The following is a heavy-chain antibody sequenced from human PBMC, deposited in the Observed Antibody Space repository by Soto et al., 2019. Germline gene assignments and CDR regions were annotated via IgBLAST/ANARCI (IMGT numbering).Heavy chain of an antibody. CDR3: AKGPDLEWPTFDY. CDR2: ISYDGSNK. CDR1: GFTFSSYG. D-gene: IGHD3-3*01. J-gene: IGHJ4*02. V-gene: IGHV3-30*18. Sequence: QVQLVESGGGVVQPGRSLRLSCAASGFTFSSYGMHWVRQAPGKGLEWVAVISYDGSNKYYADSVKGRFTISRDNSKNTLYLQMNSLRAEDTAVYYCAKGPDLEWPTFDYWGQGTLVTVSS.